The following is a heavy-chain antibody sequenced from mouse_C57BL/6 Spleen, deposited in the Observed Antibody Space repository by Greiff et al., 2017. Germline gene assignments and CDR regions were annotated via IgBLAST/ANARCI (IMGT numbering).Heavy chain of an antibody. J-gene: IGHJ2*01. CDR2: IFPGSGGT. CDR1: GYTFTDYY. V-gene: IGHV1-75*01. CDR3: ARGRAYGNYVDYVGY. Sequence: QVQLQQSGPELVKPGASVKISCKASGYTFTDYYINWVKQRPGQGLEWIGWIFPGSGGTYYNENFKGRATLTVDKSSSTASMLLSSLTSEDYAVYFCARGRAYGNYVDYVGYWGQGTTLTVSS. D-gene: IGHD2-1*01.